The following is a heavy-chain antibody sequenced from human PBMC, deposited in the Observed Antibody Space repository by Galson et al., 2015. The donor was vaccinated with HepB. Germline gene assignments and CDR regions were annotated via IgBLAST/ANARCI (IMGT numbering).Heavy chain of an antibody. V-gene: IGHV1-18*01. CDR3: ARDLWLHGYYYGMDV. CDR2: ISAYNGNT. D-gene: IGHD5-12*01. Sequence: SVKVSCKASGHTFTSYGISWVRQAPGQGLEWMGWISAYNGNTNYAQKLQGRVTMTTDTSTSTAYMELRSLRSDDTAVYYCARDLWLHGYYYGMDVWGQGTTVTVSS. J-gene: IGHJ6*02. CDR1: GHTFTSYG.